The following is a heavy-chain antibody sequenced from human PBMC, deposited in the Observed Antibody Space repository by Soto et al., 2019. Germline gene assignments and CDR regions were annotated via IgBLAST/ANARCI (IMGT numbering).Heavy chain of an antibody. V-gene: IGHV5-10-1*01. J-gene: IGHJ4*02. D-gene: IGHD3-22*01. CDR1: GYSFTSYW. Sequence: GESLKISCKGSGYSFTSYWISWVRQMPGKGLEWMGRIDPSDSYTNYSPSFQGHVTISADKSISTAYLQWSSLKASDTAMYYCAIQDTMIAREYYFDYCGQATLVTVAS. CDR3: AIQDTMIAREYYFDY. CDR2: IDPSDSYT.